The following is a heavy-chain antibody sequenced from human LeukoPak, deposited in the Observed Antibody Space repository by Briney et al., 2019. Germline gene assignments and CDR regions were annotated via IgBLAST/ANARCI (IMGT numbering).Heavy chain of an antibody. D-gene: IGHD3-10*01. CDR3: AREVTHLKSYYQLPDYMDV. CDR1: GGSISTSNYY. Sequence: SETLSLTCTVSGGSISTSNYYWGWIRQPPGKGLEWIGNIFYSGSTYYSPSLKSRITISVDTSKNQFSLKLSSVTAADTAVYYCAREVTHLKSYYQLPDYMDVWGKGTTVTVSS. J-gene: IGHJ6*03. CDR2: IFYSGST. V-gene: IGHV4-39*07.